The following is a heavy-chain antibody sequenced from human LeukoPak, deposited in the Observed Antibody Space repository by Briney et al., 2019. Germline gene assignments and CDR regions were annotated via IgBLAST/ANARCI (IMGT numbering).Heavy chain of an antibody. CDR2: IYYSGST. J-gene: IGHJ6*02. V-gene: IGHV4-39*07. CDR3: ARDFSGVAAAGRYYYGMDV. Sequence: SETLSLTCTVSGGSISSSSYYWGWIRQPPGKGLEWIGSIYYSGSTYYNPSLKSRVTISVDTSKNQFSLKLSSVTAADTAVYYCARDFSGVAAAGRYYYGMDVWGQGTTVTVSS. CDR1: GGSISSSSYY. D-gene: IGHD6-13*01.